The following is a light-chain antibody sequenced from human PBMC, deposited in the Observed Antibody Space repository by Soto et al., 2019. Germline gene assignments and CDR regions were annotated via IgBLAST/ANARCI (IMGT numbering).Light chain of an antibody. Sequence: DIVMTQSPDSLAVSLVERATINFKSSQSVLYSSNNKNYLAWYQQKPGQPPKLLIYWASTRESGVPSRFSGSGSETEFTLTISGLQPGDSATYYCQQYNSYSPTFGQGTKVDIK. CDR3: QQYNSYSPT. CDR2: WAS. CDR1: QSVLYSSNNKNY. J-gene: IGKJ1*01. V-gene: IGKV4-1*01.